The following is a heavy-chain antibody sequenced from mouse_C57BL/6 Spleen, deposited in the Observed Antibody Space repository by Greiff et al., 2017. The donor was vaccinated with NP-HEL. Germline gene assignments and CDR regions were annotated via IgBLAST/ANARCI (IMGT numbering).Heavy chain of an antibody. J-gene: IGHJ4*01. D-gene: IGHD1-3*01. V-gene: IGHV2-6-1*01. Sequence: VQRVESGPGLVAPSQSLSITCTVSGFSLTSYGVHWVRQPPGKGLEWLVVIWSDGSTTYNSALKSRLSISKDNSKSQVFLKMNSLQTDDTAMYYCARHESGAYYAMDYWGQGTSVTVSS. CDR1: GFSLTSYG. CDR3: ARHESGAYYAMDY. CDR2: IWSDGST.